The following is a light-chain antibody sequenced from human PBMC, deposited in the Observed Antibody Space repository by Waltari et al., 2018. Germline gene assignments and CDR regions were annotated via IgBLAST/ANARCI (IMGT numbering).Light chain of an antibody. CDR1: SRVVGVSKY. CDR3: SSFAGSNLVL. V-gene: IGLV2-8*01. Sequence: QSALTQPPSASGSPGQSVTLSCTGTSRVVGVSKYLSWYHQHPGKAPKLMIFEVNTRPSGVPDRFSGSKSGNTASLTVSGLQAEDEADYYCSSFAGSNLVLFGGGTKLTVL. CDR2: EVN. J-gene: IGLJ3*02.